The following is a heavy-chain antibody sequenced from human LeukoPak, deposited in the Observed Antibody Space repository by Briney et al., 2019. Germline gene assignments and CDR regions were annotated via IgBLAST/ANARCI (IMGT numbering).Heavy chain of an antibody. D-gene: IGHD4-17*01. Sequence: TGGSLRLSCAASGFTFNNYVMSWVRQAPGKGLEWVSGISGSGGDTYYADSEKGRFTISRDNSKNTLFLQMNSLRTEDSAIYSCAKVFRSGDLFVSDSWGQGTLVTVSS. V-gene: IGHV3-23*01. CDR3: AKVFRSGDLFVSDS. CDR1: GFTFNNYV. CDR2: ISGSGGDT. J-gene: IGHJ4*02.